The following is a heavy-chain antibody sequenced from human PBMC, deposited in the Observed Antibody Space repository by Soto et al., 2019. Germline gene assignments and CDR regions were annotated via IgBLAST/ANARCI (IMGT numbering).Heavy chain of an antibody. J-gene: IGHJ4*02. CDR1: GYTLTNYA. D-gene: IGHD6-19*01. Sequence: ASVKVSCKASGYTLTNYAMHWVRQAPGQRFEWMGWLNAGNGNTKYSQKFQGTVTITRDTSASTAYMELTSLRSEDTAVYYCAREDDSSGWYGYWGQGTLVTVSS. V-gene: IGHV1-3*01. CDR3: AREDDSSGWYGY. CDR2: LNAGNGNT.